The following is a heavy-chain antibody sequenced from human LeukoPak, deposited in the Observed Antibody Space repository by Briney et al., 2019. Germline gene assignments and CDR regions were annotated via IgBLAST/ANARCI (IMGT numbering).Heavy chain of an antibody. V-gene: IGHV1-46*01. CDR2: LNRSDDTT. Sequence: SGTAACKPSGYIFSNYYTHWVRQAPGQGREWMGLLNRSDDTTTYAQKLQCRITLTRDTSTSTVYMELSSLRSEETAVYYCARDRDTAMVRIYDAFDIWGQGTMVTVSS. J-gene: IGHJ3*02. CDR3: ARDRDTAMVRIYDAFDI. D-gene: IGHD5-18*01. CDR1: GYIFSNYY.